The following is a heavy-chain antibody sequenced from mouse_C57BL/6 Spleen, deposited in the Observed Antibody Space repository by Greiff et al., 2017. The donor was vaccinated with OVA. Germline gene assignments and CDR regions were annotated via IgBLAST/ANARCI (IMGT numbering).Heavy chain of an antibody. CDR1: GYAFSSSW. Sequence: QVQLKQSGPELVKPGASVKISCKASGYAFSSSWMNWVKQRPGKGLEWIGRIYPGDGDTNYNGKFKGKATLTADKSSSTAYMQLSSLTSEDSAVYFCARGIYYGNHYYAMDYWGQGTSVTVSS. CDR2: IYPGDGDT. V-gene: IGHV1-82*01. J-gene: IGHJ4*01. D-gene: IGHD2-1*01. CDR3: ARGIYYGNHYYAMDY.